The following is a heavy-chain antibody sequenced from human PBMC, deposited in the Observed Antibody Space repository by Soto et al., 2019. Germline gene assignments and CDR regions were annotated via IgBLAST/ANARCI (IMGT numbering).Heavy chain of an antibody. J-gene: IGHJ5*02. V-gene: IGHV4-34*01. Sequence: SETLSLTCAFYGWSFSGYYWSWIRQPPGKGLEWIGYMYYGGRTNYNPSLKSRVTISVDTSKMQVSLKLSSVTAADTAVYFCARGTPSPLIVRSSRGPWFDPWGQGTLVTVSS. CDR3: ARGTPSPLIVRSSRGPWFDP. D-gene: IGHD2-15*01. CDR2: MYYGGRT. CDR1: GWSFSGYY.